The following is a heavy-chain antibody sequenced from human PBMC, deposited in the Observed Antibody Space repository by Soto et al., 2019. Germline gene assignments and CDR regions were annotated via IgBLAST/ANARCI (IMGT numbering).Heavy chain of an antibody. CDR3: ARVNTELRFSQWVPDAFDI. V-gene: IGHV4-59*11. J-gene: IGHJ3*02. Sequence: SETLSLTCTFSRCSIDSHYWGWIRQPPGKGLEWIGYNYYNGSTYYNPSLKSRVTVSVDTSKNQFSLKLSSVTAADTAVYYCARVNTELRFSQWVPDAFDIWGQGTMVTVSS. D-gene: IGHD3-3*01. CDR1: RCSIDSHY. CDR2: NYYNGST.